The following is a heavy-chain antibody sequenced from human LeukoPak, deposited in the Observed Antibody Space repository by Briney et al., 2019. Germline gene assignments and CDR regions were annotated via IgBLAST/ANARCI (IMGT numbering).Heavy chain of an antibody. J-gene: IGHJ4*02. CDR2: ISNSGSSI. D-gene: IGHD6-13*01. Sequence: GGSLRLSCAASGFTFSSYEMNWVRQAPGKGLEWVSYISNSGSSIYYADSVKGRFTISRDNAKNSLYLQMNSLRAEDTAVYYCASSRGSWPDYFDYWGQGTLVTVSS. CDR1: GFTFSSYE. CDR3: ASSRGSWPDYFDY. V-gene: IGHV3-48*03.